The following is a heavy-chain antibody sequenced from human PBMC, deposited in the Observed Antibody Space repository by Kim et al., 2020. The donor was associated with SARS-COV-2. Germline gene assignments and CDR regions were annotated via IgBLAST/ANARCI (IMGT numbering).Heavy chain of an antibody. CDR3: ARGRMQQLADY. CDR2: I. V-gene: IGHV3-11*01. D-gene: IGHD6-13*01. J-gene: IGHJ4*02. Sequence: IYYADSVKGRFTISRDNAKNSLYLQMNSLRAEDTAVYYCARGRMQQLADYWGQGTLVTVSS.